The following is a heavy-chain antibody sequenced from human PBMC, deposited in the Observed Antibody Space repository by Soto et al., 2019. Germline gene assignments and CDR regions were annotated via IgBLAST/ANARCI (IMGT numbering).Heavy chain of an antibody. CDR1: GFTFRNYG. D-gene: IGHD2-15*01. V-gene: IGHV3-23*04. Sequence: EVQLVESGGGLVKPGGSLRLSCAASGFTFRNYGMSWVRQAPGKGLEWVSGLSGTGGDTYYADSVKGRFTISRDNSKNTLYLQMNSLRADDTAVYYCAKDFMVVVAATLFDYWGQGILVAVSS. J-gene: IGHJ4*02. CDR3: AKDFMVVVAATLFDY. CDR2: LSGTGGDT.